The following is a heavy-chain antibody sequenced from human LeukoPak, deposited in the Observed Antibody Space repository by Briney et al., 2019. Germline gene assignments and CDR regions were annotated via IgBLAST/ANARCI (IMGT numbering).Heavy chain of an antibody. Sequence: ASVKVSCKASGYTFTSYAMHWVRQAPGQGLEWMGWINAGNGNTKYSQKFQGRVTITRDTSASTAYMELSSLRSEDTAVYYCAREIPLAAAGSGPFDYWGQGTLVTVSS. V-gene: IGHV1-3*01. CDR2: INAGNGNT. CDR1: GYTFTSYA. CDR3: AREIPLAAAGSGPFDY. J-gene: IGHJ4*02. D-gene: IGHD6-13*01.